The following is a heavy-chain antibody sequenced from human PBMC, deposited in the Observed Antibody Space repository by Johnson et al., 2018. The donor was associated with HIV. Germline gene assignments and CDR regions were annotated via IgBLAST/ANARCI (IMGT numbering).Heavy chain of an antibody. CDR1: GFTFSSYA. V-gene: IGHV3-30*14. Sequence: QVQLVESGGGVVQPGRSLRLSCAASGFTFSSYAMHWVRQAPGKGLEWVAVISYDGSNKYYADSVRGRFTISRDNSNNTLYLQMNSLRAEDTAVYYCARHKAVADAFDIWGQGTMVTVSS. D-gene: IGHD6-19*01. CDR2: ISYDGSNK. J-gene: IGHJ3*02. CDR3: ARHKAVADAFDI.